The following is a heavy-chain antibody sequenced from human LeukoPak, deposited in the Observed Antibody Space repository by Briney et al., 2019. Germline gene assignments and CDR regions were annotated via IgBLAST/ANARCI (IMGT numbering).Heavy chain of an antibody. V-gene: IGHV4-34*01. CDR1: GGSFSGYY. CDR2: INHSGST. D-gene: IGHD3-3*01. J-gene: IGHJ6*02. Sequence: EPSETLSLTCAVYGGSFSGYYWSWIRQPPGKGLEWIGEINHSGSTNYNPSLKSRVTISVDTSKNQFSLKLSSVTAADTAVYYCARGWAGFLTDHYYYGMDVWGQGTTVTVSS. CDR3: ARGWAGFLTDHYYYGMDV.